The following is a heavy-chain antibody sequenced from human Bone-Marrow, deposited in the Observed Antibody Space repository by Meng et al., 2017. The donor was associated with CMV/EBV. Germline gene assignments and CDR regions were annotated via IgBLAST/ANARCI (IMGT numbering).Heavy chain of an antibody. CDR2: INHSGST. CDR3: ASRRGYYYYGMDV. D-gene: IGHD2/OR15-2a*01. J-gene: IGHJ6*02. V-gene: IGHV4-34*01. Sequence: SETLSLTCAVYGGSFSGYYWNWIRQPPGKGLEWIGEINHSGSTNYSPSLKSRVTISVDTSKNQFSLKVSSVTAADTAVYYCASRRGYYYYGMDVWGQGTTVTVSS. CDR1: GGSFSGYY.